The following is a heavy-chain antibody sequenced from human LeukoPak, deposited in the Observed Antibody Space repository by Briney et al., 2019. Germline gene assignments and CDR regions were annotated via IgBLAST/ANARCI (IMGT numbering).Heavy chain of an antibody. Sequence: GGSLRLSCPVSGITLSNYGMSWVRQAPGKGLEWVAGISDSGGRTKYADSVKRRFTISRDNPKNTLYLQMNSLRVEDTAVYFCAKRGVVIRVILVGFHKEAYCFDSWGQGALVTVSS. V-gene: IGHV3-23*01. J-gene: IGHJ4*02. CDR2: ISDSGGRT. D-gene: IGHD3-22*01. CDR1: GITLSNYG. CDR3: AKRGVVIRVILVGFHKEAYCFDS.